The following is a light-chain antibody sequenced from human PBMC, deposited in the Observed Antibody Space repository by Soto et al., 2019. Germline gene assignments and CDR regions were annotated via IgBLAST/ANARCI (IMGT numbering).Light chain of an antibody. CDR3: ASYAGTKLFV. Sequence: QSVLTQPPSVSAAPGQKVTISCSGSSSDVGFYNFVSWYQQRPGKAPKLVIYEVTKRPSGVPDRFSGSKSGSTASLTVSGLQADDEADYYCASYAGTKLFVFGSGTKVTVL. CDR2: EVT. J-gene: IGLJ1*01. V-gene: IGLV2-8*01. CDR1: SSDVGFYNF.